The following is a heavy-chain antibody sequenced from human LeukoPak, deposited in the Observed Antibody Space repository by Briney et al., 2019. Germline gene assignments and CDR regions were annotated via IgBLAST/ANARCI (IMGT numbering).Heavy chain of an antibody. CDR1: GYTFTSYY. CDR2: INPSGGST. J-gene: IGHJ4*02. Sequence: GGSLRLSCAASGYTFTSYYMHWVRQAPGQGLEWMGIINPSGGSTSYAQKFQGRVTMTRDTSTSTVYMELSSLRSEDTAVYYCARGGAHDFWSGYYIRDKYYFDYWGQGTLVTVSS. CDR3: ARGGAHDFWSGYYIRDKYYFDY. D-gene: IGHD3-3*01. V-gene: IGHV1-46*01.